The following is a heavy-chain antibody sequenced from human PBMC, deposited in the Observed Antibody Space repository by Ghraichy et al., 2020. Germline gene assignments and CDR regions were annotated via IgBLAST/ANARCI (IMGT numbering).Heavy chain of an antibody. CDR1: GFTFSSYA. Sequence: GSLRLSCAASGFTFSSYAMSWVRQAPGKGLEWVSAISGSGGSTYYADSVKGRFTISRDNSKNTLYLQMNSLRAEDTAVYYCAKSGVEKGLPNGSGLQGPDAFDIWGQGTMVTVSS. V-gene: IGHV3-23*01. CDR2: ISGSGGST. D-gene: IGHD4-11*01. J-gene: IGHJ3*02. CDR3: AKSGVEKGLPNGSGLQGPDAFDI.